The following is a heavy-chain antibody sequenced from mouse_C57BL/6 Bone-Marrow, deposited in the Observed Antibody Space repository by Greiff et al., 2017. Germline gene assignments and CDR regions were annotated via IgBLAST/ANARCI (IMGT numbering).Heavy chain of an antibody. J-gene: IGHJ3*01. Sequence: EVKLQQSGPELVKPGASVKISCKASGYSFTGYYMNWVKQSPEKSLEWIGEINPSTGGTTYNQKFKAKATLTVDKSSSTAYMQLKSLTSEDSAVYYCATLSTMGRGWLAYWGQGTLVTVSA. CDR1: GYSFTGYY. V-gene: IGHV1-42*01. CDR3: ATLSTMGRGWLAY. CDR2: INPSTGGT. D-gene: IGHD2-1*01.